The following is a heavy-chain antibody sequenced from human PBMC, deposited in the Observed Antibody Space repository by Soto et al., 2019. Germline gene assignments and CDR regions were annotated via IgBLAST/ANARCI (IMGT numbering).Heavy chain of an antibody. V-gene: IGHV3-23*01. D-gene: IGHD6-13*01. CDR3: AKDLDSSSWPYYYYGMDV. CDR1: GFTFSSYA. J-gene: IGHJ6*02. Sequence: GGSLRLSCAASGFTFSSYAMSWVRQAPGKGLEWVSAISGSGGSTYYADSVKGRFTISRDNSKNTLYLQMNSLRAEDTAVYYCAKDLDSSSWPYYYYGMDVWGQGTTVTVSS. CDR2: ISGSGGST.